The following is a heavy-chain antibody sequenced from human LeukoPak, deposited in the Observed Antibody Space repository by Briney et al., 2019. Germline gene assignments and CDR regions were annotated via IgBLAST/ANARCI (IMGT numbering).Heavy chain of an antibody. CDR2: IYPRDGST. CDR1: GYTFTNNY. J-gene: IGHJ4*02. CDR3: ATSWRTGELDY. D-gene: IGHD7-27*01. Sequence: AASVKVSCKASGYTFTNNYLHWVRQAPGQGLEWMGMIYPRDGSTSYAQNFQGRVTVTRDTSTTTVHMELRGLRSEDTAVYYCATSWRTGELDYWGQGTLVTVSS. V-gene: IGHV1-46*01.